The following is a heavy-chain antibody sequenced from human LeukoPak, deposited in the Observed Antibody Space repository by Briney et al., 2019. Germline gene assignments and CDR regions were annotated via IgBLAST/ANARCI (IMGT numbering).Heavy chain of an antibody. V-gene: IGHV4-4*02. Sequence: SGTLSLTCAVSGGSLSSSNWWSWVRQPPGKGLEWIGEIYHSGSTSYNPSLKSRVTISVDTSKNQFSLKLSSVTAADTAVYYCARGHVYCSSTSCYAGGQKGNYFDYWGQGTLVTVSS. CDR1: GGSLSSSNW. CDR2: IYHSGST. CDR3: ARGHVYCSSTSCYAGGQKGNYFDY. D-gene: IGHD2-2*01. J-gene: IGHJ4*02.